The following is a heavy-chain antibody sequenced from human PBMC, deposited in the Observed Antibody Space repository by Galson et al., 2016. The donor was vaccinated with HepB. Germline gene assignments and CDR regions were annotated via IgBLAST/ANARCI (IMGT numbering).Heavy chain of an antibody. D-gene: IGHD5-18*01. V-gene: IGHV3-15*01. CDR2: IQSKTDGGAT. CDR3: TTIEYSYGLNYFDY. CDR1: GFTFSYAW. Sequence: SLRLSCAASGFTFSYAWMSWVRQAPGKGLEWVAQIQSKTDGGATDFAAPVKGRFTISRDDSKNTLYLQMNSLQTEDTAVYYCTTIEYSYGLNYFDYWGQGSLVTVSS. J-gene: IGHJ4*02.